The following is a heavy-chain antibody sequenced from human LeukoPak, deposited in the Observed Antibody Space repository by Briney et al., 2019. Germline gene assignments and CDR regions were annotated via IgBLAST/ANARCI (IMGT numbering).Heavy chain of an antibody. J-gene: IGHJ4*02. D-gene: IGHD1-1*01. CDR2: IYHSGST. CDR3: ARVQGKLKFDY. V-gene: IGHV4-30-2*01. Sequence: PSETLPLTCAVSGGSISSGGYSWSWIRQPPGKGLEWIGYIYHSGSTYYNPSLKSRVTISVDRSKNQFSLKLSSVTAADTAVYYCARVQGKLKFDYWGQGTLVTVSS. CDR1: GGSISSGGYS.